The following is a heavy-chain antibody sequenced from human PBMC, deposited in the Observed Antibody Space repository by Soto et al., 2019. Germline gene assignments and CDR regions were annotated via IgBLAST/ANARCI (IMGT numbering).Heavy chain of an antibody. V-gene: IGHV3-23*01. CDR3: AKDKEHFYHFWSGYSPLDF. J-gene: IGHJ4*02. CDR2: LGGSAVST. Sequence: EVQLLESGGGLVQPGGSLRLSCVASGFTFTNYAMTWDRQAPGKGLARVSTLGGSAVSTYYADYVKGRFTISRDTFINSLYLRMSSLRAEDTAKYYCAKDKEHFYHFWSGYSPLDFRCQGSLVTVSS. D-gene: IGHD3-3*02. CDR1: GFTFTNYA.